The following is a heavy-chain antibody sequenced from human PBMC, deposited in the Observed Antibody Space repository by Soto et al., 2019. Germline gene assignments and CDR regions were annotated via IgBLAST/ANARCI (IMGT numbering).Heavy chain of an antibody. J-gene: IGHJ4*01. CDR1: GASMRSENYY. Sequence: QVQLQESGPGLVRPSQTLSLTCRVSGASMRSENYYWNWIRQVPGGGLEWIGYVFYIGTTNYNPSLKSRVAMSVATSKNELSQRLTSVTAADTAVYYCTRGGKRGPKTTGVAFWGSGARVTVSS. D-gene: IGHD4-17*01. CDR2: VFYIGTT. V-gene: IGHV4-30-4*01. CDR3: TRGGKRGPKTTGVAF.